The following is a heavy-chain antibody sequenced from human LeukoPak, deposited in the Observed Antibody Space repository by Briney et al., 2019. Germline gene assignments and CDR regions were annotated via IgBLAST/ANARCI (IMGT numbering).Heavy chain of an antibody. Sequence: GGSLRLSCAASGFTFSSYSMNWVRQAPGKGLEWVSSISGSSSYIYYADSVKGRFTISRDNAKNSLYLQMNSLRAEDTAVYYCARAGGWFGDYAFDIWGQGTMVTVSS. CDR1: GFTFSSYS. CDR3: ARAGGWFGDYAFDI. D-gene: IGHD3-10*01. J-gene: IGHJ3*02. V-gene: IGHV3-21*01. CDR2: ISGSSSYI.